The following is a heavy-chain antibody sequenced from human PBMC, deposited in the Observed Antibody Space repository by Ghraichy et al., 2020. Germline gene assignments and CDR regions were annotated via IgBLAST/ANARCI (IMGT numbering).Heavy chain of an antibody. J-gene: IGHJ5*02. V-gene: IGHV3-66*01. D-gene: IGHD2-15*01. CDR3: ARDGYCSGGSCYDPSYDRMTGFDP. Sequence: GGSLRLSCAASGFTVSSNYMSWVRQAPGKGLEWVSVIYSGGSTYYADSVKGRFTISRDNSKNTLYLQMNSLRAEDTAVYYCARDGYCSGGSCYDPSYDRMTGFDPWGQGTLVTVSS. CDR2: IYSGGST. CDR1: GFTVSSNY.